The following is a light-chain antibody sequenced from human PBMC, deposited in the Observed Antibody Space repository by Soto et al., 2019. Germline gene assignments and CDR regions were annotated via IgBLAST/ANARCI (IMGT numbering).Light chain of an antibody. J-gene: IGLJ2*01. CDR2: DVS. V-gene: IGLV2-14*01. CDR3: SSYTSSSTPVV. CDR1: SRDVGGYNY. Sequence: QSVLTQPASVSGSPGQSITISCTGTSRDVGGYNYVSWYQQHPGKAPKLMIYDVSTRPSGVSNRFSGSKSGNTASLTISGLQAEDEADYYCSSYTSSSTPVVFGGGTKLTVL.